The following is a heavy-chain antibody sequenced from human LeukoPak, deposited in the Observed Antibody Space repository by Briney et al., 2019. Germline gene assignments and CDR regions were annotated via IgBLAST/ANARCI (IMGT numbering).Heavy chain of an antibody. J-gene: IGHJ4*02. CDR2: VKEDGSEK. CDR3: ARYGSIVAAGTFDY. D-gene: IGHD6-13*01. Sequence: PGGSLRLSCAASGFTFSRFWMSCVRQAPGKGLEWVANVKEDGSEKYYVDSVKGRFTISRDNAKNSLYLQMNSLRAEDTAVYYCARYGSIVAAGTFDYWGQGTLVTVSS. V-gene: IGHV3-7*04. CDR1: GFTFSRFW.